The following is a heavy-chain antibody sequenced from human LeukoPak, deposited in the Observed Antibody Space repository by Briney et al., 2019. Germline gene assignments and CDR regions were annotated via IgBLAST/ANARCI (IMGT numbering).Heavy chain of an antibody. CDR1: GYTLTELS. CDR2: FDPEDGET. Sequence: ASVKVSCKVSGYTLTELSMHWVRQAPGKGLEWMGGFDPEDGETIYAQKFQGRVTMTEDTSTDTAYMELSSLRSEDTAVYYCARSPPHFGVVIMNWFDPWGQGTLVTVSS. V-gene: IGHV1-24*01. CDR3: ARSPPHFGVVIMNWFDP. J-gene: IGHJ5*02. D-gene: IGHD3-3*01.